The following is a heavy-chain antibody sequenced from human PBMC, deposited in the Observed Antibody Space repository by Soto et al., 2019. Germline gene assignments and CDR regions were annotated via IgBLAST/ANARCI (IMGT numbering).Heavy chain of an antibody. D-gene: IGHD3-10*01. V-gene: IGHV4-59*08. CDR2: IQYNGYS. CDR3: ARHGFGSLHGLVDV. CDR1: GGSITNYY. Sequence: QVQLQESGPGRVKPSETLSLTCTVSGGSITNYYCSWFRQPPGKGLEWIGYIQYNGYSAYNLSLKTRDTMSMDTSKTQFSLMLESVTATDTAVYYCARHGFGSLHGLVDVWGQGTTVIVSS. J-gene: IGHJ6*02.